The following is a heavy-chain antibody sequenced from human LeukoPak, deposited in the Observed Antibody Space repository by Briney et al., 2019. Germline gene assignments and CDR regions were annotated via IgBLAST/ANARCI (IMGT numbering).Heavy chain of an antibody. D-gene: IGHD6-19*01. V-gene: IGHV3-30*04. CDR1: GFTFSSYA. CDR3: ARDGIAVAGTMDV. J-gene: IGHJ6*04. Sequence: GGSLRLSCAASGFTFSSYAMHWVRQAPGRGLEWVAVISYDGSNKYYADSVKGRFTISRDNSKNTLYLQMNSLRAEDTAVYYCARDGIAVAGTMDVWGKGTTVTVSS. CDR2: ISYDGSNK.